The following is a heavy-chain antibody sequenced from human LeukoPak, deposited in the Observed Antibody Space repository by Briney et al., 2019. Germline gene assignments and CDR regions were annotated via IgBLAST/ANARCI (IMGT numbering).Heavy chain of an antibody. CDR1: GYTFTTYD. Sequence: ASVKVSCEASGYTFTTYDINWARQATGQGLEWMGWMNPNSGDAGYAPKFQSRVTMTRNTSITTAYMEVTNLKSEDTAVYYCARVRTYGSMSIWGQGTLVTVSS. D-gene: IGHD3-10*01. V-gene: IGHV1-8*01. J-gene: IGHJ4*02. CDR3: ARVRTYGSMSI. CDR2: MNPNSGDA.